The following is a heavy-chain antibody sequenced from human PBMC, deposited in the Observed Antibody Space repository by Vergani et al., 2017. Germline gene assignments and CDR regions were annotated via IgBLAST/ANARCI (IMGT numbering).Heavy chain of an antibody. V-gene: IGHV3-66*01. Sequence: EVQLVESGGGLVQPGGSLRLSCAASGFTVSSNYMSWVRQAPGKGLEWVSVIYSGGSTYYADSVKGLFTISRDNSKNTLYLQMNSLRAEDTAVYYCASSILSSTSCFDWGQGTLVTVSS. CDR1: GFTVSSNY. J-gene: IGHJ4*02. CDR2: IYSGGST. CDR3: ASSILSSTSCFD. D-gene: IGHD2-2*01.